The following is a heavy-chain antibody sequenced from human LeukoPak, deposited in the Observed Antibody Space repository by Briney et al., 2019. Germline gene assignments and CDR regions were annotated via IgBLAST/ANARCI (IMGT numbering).Heavy chain of an antibody. CDR2: MNPNSGNT. V-gene: IGHV1-8*02. D-gene: IGHD7-27*01. J-gene: IGHJ3*02. CDR3: ARAWVIARLGDAFDI. CDR1: GGTFSSYA. Sequence: ASVKVSCKASGGTFSSYAINWVRQATGQGLEWMGWMNPNSGNTGYAQKFQGRVTMTRNTSMSTAYMELSSLRSEDTAVYYCARAWVIARLGDAFDIWGQGTVVTVSS.